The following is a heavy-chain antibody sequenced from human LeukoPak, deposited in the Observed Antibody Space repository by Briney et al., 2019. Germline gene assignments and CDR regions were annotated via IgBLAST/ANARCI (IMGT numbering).Heavy chain of an antibody. J-gene: IGHJ3*01. CDR1: GFTFSNYW. Sequence: GGSLRLSCAASGFTFSNYWMSWVRQAPGKGLEWVSGLSGSGDYTIYTDSVKGRFTISRDNSKNTLYLQMNNLRAEDTAVYYCAKRVASTKAFDVWGPGAMVTVSS. CDR2: LSGSGDYT. D-gene: IGHD6-19*01. CDR3: AKRVASTKAFDV. V-gene: IGHV3-23*01.